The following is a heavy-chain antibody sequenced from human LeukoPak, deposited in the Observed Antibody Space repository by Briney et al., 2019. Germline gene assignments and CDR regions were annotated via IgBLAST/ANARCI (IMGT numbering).Heavy chain of an antibody. CDR3: ASRLYCSNTRCRNFPFAY. CDR2: IVPIFGTA. Sequence: SVKVSCKASGGTFSSYAINWVRQAPGQGLEWMGGIVPIFGTANYAQKFQDRVTITADESTSTAYMELSSLRSEDTAIYYCASRLYCSNTRCRNFPFAYWGQGTLVTVSS. D-gene: IGHD2-2*01. J-gene: IGHJ4*02. V-gene: IGHV1-69*13. CDR1: GGTFSSYA.